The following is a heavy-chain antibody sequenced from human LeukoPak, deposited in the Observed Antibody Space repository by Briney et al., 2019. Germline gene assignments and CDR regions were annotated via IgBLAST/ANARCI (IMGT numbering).Heavy chain of an antibody. CDR2: IIPIFGTA. CDR1: GGTFSSYA. J-gene: IGHJ4*02. D-gene: IGHD3-9*01. Sequence: ASVKVSCKASGGTFSSYAISWVRQAPGQGLEWMGGIIPIFGTANYAQKFQGRVTITADESTSTAYMELSSLRSEDTAVYYCAREGDILTGYAFDYWGQGTLVTVPS. V-gene: IGHV1-69*01. CDR3: AREGDILTGYAFDY.